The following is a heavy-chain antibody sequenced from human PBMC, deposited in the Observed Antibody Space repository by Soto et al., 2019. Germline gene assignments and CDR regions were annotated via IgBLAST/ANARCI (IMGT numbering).Heavy chain of an antibody. J-gene: IGHJ6*02. V-gene: IGHV4-59*08. CDR1: GGSISSYY. Sequence: KPSETLSLTCTVSGGSISSYYWSWIRQPPGKGLEWIGYIYYSGSTNYNPSLKSRVTISVDTSKNQFSLKLSSVTAADTAVYYCARRNPDDYYYGMDVWGQGTTVNVSS. CDR2: IYYSGST. CDR3: ARRNPDDYYYGMDV.